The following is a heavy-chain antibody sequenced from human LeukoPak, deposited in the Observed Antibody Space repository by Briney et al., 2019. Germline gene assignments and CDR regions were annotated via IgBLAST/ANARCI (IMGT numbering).Heavy chain of an antibody. J-gene: IGHJ5*02. CDR3: ARDRIVSSGWYGVNWFDP. CDR2: ISRSGSTI. D-gene: IGHD6-19*01. CDR1: GFTFSDYY. V-gene: IGHV3-11*04. Sequence: PGGSLRLSCAASGFTFSDYYMSWIRQAPGKGLECISYISRSGSTIYDADFVKGRFTISRDNAKNSLYLQMNSLRAEDTAVYYCARDRIVSSGWYGVNWFDPWGQGTLVTVSS.